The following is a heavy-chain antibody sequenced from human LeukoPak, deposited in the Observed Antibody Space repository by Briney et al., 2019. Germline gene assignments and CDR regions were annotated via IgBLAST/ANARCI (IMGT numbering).Heavy chain of an antibody. CDR2: ISYDGSNK. V-gene: IGHV3-30*18. D-gene: IGHD1-26*01. CDR1: GFTFSSYG. Sequence: GGSLRLSCAASGFTFSSYGMHWVRQAPGKGLEWVAVISYDGSNKYYADSVKGRFTISRDNSKNRLYLQMNSLRAEDTAVYYCAKVLGGARENYYYYGMDVWGQGTTVTVSS. CDR3: AKVLGGARENYYYYGMDV. J-gene: IGHJ6*02.